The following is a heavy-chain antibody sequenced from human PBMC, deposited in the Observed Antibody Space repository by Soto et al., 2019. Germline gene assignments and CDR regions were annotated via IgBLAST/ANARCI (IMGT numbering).Heavy chain of an antibody. Sequence: GGSLRLSCAASGFTFSSYGMHWVRQAPGKGLEWVAVISYDGSNKYYADSVKGRFTISRDNSKNTLYLQMNSLRAEDTAVYYCAKDMGPATAMNYYYGMDVWGQGTTVTVSS. CDR3: AKDMGPATAMNYYYGMDV. V-gene: IGHV3-30*18. CDR1: GFTFSSYG. CDR2: ISYDGSNK. J-gene: IGHJ6*02. D-gene: IGHD2-2*01.